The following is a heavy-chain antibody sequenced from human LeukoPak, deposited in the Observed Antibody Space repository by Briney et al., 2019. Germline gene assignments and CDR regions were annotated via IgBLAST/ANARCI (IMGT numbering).Heavy chain of an antibody. Sequence: GGSLRLSCAASGFTFSSYAMSWVRQAPGKGLEWVSGISGSGGSTYYADSVKGRFTISRDNSKNTLYLQMNSLRAEDTAVYYCAKCSGGSCYTGRYFDCWGQGTLVTVSS. CDR1: GFTFSSYA. V-gene: IGHV3-23*01. D-gene: IGHD2-15*01. J-gene: IGHJ4*02. CDR3: AKCSGGSCYTGRYFDC. CDR2: ISGSGGST.